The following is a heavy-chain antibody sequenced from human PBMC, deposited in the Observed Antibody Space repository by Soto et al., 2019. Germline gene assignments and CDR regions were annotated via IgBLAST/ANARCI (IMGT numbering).Heavy chain of an antibody. V-gene: IGHV3-23*01. J-gene: IGHJ4*02. CDR1: GFTFSGYA. D-gene: IGHD3-3*01. CDR3: AKDRRIFGVVIDY. Sequence: GGSLRLSCAASGFTFSGYAMSWVRQAPGKGLEWVSAISGSGGSTYYADSVKGRFTISRDNSKNTLYLQMNSLRAEDTAVYYCAKDRRIFGVVIDYRGQGTLVTVSS. CDR2: ISGSGGST.